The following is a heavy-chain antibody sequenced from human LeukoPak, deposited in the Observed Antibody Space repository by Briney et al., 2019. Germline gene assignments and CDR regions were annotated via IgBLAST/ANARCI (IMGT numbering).Heavy chain of an antibody. CDR2: IDPSDSYN. V-gene: IGHV5-10-1*01. D-gene: IGHD6-6*01. CDR1: GYNFTNYW. CDR3: ARAYSRSRFDY. J-gene: IGHJ4*02. Sequence: GESLKISCKGSGYNFTNYWISWVRQMPGKGLEWTGTIDPSDSYNNYSPSFQGHVTISADKSISTAYLQWSSLKASDTAMYYCARAYSRSRFDYWGQGTLVTVSS.